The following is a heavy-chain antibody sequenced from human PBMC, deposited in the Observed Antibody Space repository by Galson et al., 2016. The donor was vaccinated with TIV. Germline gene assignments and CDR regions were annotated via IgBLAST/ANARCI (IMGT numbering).Heavy chain of an antibody. J-gene: IGHJ6*02. Sequence: CKASGYSFTSYDINWVRQATGQGLEWMGWMNPNSGKTGYAQKFQGRVTMTRDTSISTVYMELSSLRSEDTAVYYCARNYTSDYYYGMDIWGQGTTVTVSS. V-gene: IGHV1-8*01. CDR3: ARNYTSDYYYGMDI. D-gene: IGHD6-19*01. CDR2: MNPNSGKT. CDR1: GYSFTSYD.